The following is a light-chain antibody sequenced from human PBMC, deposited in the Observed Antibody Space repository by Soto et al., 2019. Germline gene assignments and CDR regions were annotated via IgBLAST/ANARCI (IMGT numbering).Light chain of an antibody. CDR3: SSYTTSSTVV. CDR1: SSDVGAYNF. V-gene: IGLV2-14*01. CDR2: DVR. Sequence: QSLLTQPASVSGSPGQSITISCTGTSSDVGAYNFVSWYHQHPGKVPKLMIFDVRHRPSGVSTRFSGSKSGNTASLTISGLQAEDEADYFCSSYTTSSTVVFGTRTKVPVL. J-gene: IGLJ1*01.